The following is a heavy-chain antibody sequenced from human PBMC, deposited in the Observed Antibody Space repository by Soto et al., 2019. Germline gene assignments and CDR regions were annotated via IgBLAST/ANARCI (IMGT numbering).Heavy chain of an antibody. V-gene: IGHV3-9*01. CDR2: ISWNSGSI. J-gene: IGHJ3*02. D-gene: IGHD6-6*01. CDR1: GFTFDDYA. CDR3: AKDKRAARPDAFDI. Sequence: EVQLVESGGGLVQPGRSLRLSCAASGFTFDDYAMHWVRQAPGKGLEWVSGISWNSGSIGYADSVKGRFTISRDNAKNSLYLQMNSLRAEGTSLYYCAKDKRAARPDAFDIWGQGTMVTVSS.